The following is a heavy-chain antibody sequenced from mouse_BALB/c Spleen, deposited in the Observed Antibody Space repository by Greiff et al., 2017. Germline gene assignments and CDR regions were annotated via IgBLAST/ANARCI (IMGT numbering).Heavy chain of an antibody. V-gene: IGHV2-6-7*01. Sequence: QVQLKESGPGLVAPSQSLSITCTVSGFSLTGYGVNWVRQPPGKGLEWLGMIWGDGSTDYNSALKSRLSISKDNSKSQVFLKMNSLQTDDTATYYCAKDHRYSPFAYWGQGTLVTVSA. J-gene: IGHJ3*01. CDR2: IWGDGST. CDR3: AKDHRYSPFAY. D-gene: IGHD2-14*01. CDR1: GFSLTGYG.